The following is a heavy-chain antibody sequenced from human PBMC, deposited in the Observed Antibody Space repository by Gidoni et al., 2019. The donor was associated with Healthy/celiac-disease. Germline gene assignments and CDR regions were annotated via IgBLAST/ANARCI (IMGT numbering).Heavy chain of an antibody. V-gene: IGHV3-30-3*01. J-gene: IGHJ6*02. D-gene: IGHD4-17*01. CDR3: APGNDYGPRRGHYGMDV. CDR2: IPYDGSNK. CDR1: RFTFISYA. Sequence: QLQLVESAGGVVRPGSARRLSWAASRFTFISYAMNWVRQAPGKGLEWLAVIPYDGSNKHSADFVTGRFTISRVKSKNMLYLQMTSLRAEYTTVYYWAPGNDYGPRRGHYGMDVWGQGTTVTVSS.